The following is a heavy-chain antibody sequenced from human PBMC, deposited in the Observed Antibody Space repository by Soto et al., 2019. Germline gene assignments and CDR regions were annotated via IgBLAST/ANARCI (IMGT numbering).Heavy chain of an antibody. V-gene: IGHV3-23*01. D-gene: IGHD3-3*01. CDR3: AKGYSYDFWSGYYLTLDY. Sequence: GSLRLSCAASGFTFSSYAMSWVRQAPGKGLEWVSAISGSGGSTYYADSVKGRFTISRDNSKNTLYLQMNSLRAEDTAVYYCAKGYSYDFWSGYYLTLDYWGQGTLVTVSS. CDR1: GFTFSSYA. CDR2: ISGSGGST. J-gene: IGHJ4*02.